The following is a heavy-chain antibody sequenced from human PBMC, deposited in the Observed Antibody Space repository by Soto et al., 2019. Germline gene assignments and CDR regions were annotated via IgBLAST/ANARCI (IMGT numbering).Heavy chain of an antibody. V-gene: IGHV3-23*01. CDR2: ISGSGGST. CDR1: GFTFSSYA. CDR3: AKIAGYSSSWHYYYYGMDV. Sequence: EVQLLESGGGLVQPGGSLRLSCAASGFTFSSYAMSWVRQAPGKGLEWVSAISGSGGSTYYADSVKGRMTSSRDNSKNTLYLQMNSVRGEDTAVYYCAKIAGYSSSWHYYYYGMDVWGQGTTVTVSS. J-gene: IGHJ6*02. D-gene: IGHD6-13*01.